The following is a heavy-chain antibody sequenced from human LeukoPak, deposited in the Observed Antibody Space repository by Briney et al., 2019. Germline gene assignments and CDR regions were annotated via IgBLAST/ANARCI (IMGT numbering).Heavy chain of an antibody. D-gene: IGHD1-26*01. Sequence: GGSLRLSCAASGFTFSSYGMPWVRQAPGKGLEWVAVISYDGSNKYYADSVKGRFTISRDNSKNTLYLQMNSLRAEDTAVYYCAKDVGWELLDWGQGTLVTVSS. V-gene: IGHV3-30*18. J-gene: IGHJ4*02. CDR2: ISYDGSNK. CDR3: AKDVGWELLD. CDR1: GFTFSSYG.